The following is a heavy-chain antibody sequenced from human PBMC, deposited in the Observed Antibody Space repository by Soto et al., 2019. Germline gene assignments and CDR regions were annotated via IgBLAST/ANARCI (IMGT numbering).Heavy chain of an antibody. CDR1: GGSFSGYY. D-gene: IGHD3-3*01. Sequence: KLPETLSLTCAVYGGSFSGYYWSWIRQPPGKGLEWIGEINHSGSTNYNPSLKSRVTISVDTSKNQFSLKLSSVTAADTAVYYCARGRYDFWSRISYYFDYWGQGTLVTVSS. V-gene: IGHV4-34*01. J-gene: IGHJ4*02. CDR3: ARGRYDFWSRISYYFDY. CDR2: INHSGST.